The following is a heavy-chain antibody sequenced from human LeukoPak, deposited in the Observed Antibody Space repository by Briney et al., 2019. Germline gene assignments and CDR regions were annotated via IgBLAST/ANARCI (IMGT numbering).Heavy chain of an antibody. Sequence: SDTLSLTCTVSGGPISSYYWSWIRQPPGKGLEGFGYIYYSGSTNYNPSLKRRVTISVDTSKKQFSLKLSSVTAADTAVYYCARGGAYSHFDYWGQGTLVTVSS. J-gene: IGHJ4*02. CDR2: IYYSGST. V-gene: IGHV4-59*07. CDR1: GGPISSYY. CDR3: ARGGAYSHFDY. D-gene: IGHD2-21*01.